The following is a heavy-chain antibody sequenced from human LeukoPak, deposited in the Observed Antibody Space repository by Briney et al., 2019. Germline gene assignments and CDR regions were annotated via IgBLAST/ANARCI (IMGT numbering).Heavy chain of an antibody. J-gene: IGHJ4*02. CDR1: GGSISSYY. D-gene: IGHD4-17*01. V-gene: IGHV4-39*07. Sequence: PSETLSLTCTVSGGSISSYYWSWIRQPPGKGLEWIGSIFYSGSTYYNPSLKNRVTISVDTSKNQFSLKLSSVTAADTAVYYCARNDYGDYKFDYWGQGTLVTVSS. CDR2: IFYSGST. CDR3: ARNDYGDYKFDY.